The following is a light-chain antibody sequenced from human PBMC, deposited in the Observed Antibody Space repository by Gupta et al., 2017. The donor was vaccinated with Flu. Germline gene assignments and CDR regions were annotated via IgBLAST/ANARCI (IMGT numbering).Light chain of an antibody. CDR3: SARDSSHNVLV. Sequence: NAKITSNANCYMVGCNYLLWLPHHPAHPPNLLFYRNTNRNSGTPERFSASRSGTTASLTITCLQPEEGADYYYSARDSSHNVLVFGGGTKLTVL. J-gene: IGLJ3*02. CDR1: CYMVGCNY. V-gene: IGLV10-54*02. CDR2: RNT.